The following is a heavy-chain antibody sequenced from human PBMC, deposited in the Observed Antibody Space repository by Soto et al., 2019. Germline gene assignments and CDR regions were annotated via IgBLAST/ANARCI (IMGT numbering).Heavy chain of an antibody. V-gene: IGHV3-74*01. CDR1: GFTFSSYW. Sequence: PGGSLRLSCAASGFTFSSYWMHWLRQAPGKGLVWVSRIDSDGSSTKYADSVKGRFTISRDNAKNTLYLQMNSLGPEDTAIYYCARKWAGGTNAFDYWGQGTLVTVSS. CDR2: IDSDGSST. D-gene: IGHD1-7*01. J-gene: IGHJ4*02. CDR3: ARKWAGGTNAFDY.